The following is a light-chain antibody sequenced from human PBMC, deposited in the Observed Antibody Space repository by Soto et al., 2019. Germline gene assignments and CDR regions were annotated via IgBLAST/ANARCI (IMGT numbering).Light chain of an antibody. CDR1: QSISGW. J-gene: IGKJ3*01. Sequence: DIQMTQSPSTLSASVGDRVTITCRASQSISGWLAWYQQRPGKAPKLLIYDDSSLESGVPSRLSGSGSGTEFTLTIDGLQPDDFATYYCQQYSGYSLFTFGPGTKVDIK. CDR3: QQYSGYSLFT. V-gene: IGKV1-5*01. CDR2: DDS.